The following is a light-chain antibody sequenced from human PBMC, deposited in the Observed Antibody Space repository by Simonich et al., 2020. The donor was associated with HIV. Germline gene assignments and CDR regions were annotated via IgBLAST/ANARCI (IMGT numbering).Light chain of an antibody. CDR3: QQYYTTPYT. V-gene: IGKV4-1*01. Sequence: DIVMTQYPDSLAVSLGERATINCKSSQSVLYSSNNKNYLAWYQQKPGQPPKLLIYGASTRESGVPDRFSGSGSGTDFTLTISSLQAEDVAVYYCQQYYTTPYTFGQGTKLEIK. J-gene: IGKJ2*01. CDR2: GAS. CDR1: QSVLYSSNNKNY.